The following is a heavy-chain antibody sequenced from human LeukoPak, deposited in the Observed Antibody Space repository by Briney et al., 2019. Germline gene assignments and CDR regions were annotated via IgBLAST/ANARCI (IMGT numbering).Heavy chain of an antibody. Sequence: ASVKVSCKASGYTFTSYDINWVRQAPGQGLEWMGWINPNSGGTNYAQKFQGRVTMTRDTSISTAYMELSRLRSDDTAVYYCARDDEWLLFDYWGQGTLVTVSS. CDR3: ARDDEWLLFDY. J-gene: IGHJ4*02. CDR2: INPNSGGT. D-gene: IGHD3-3*01. V-gene: IGHV1-2*02. CDR1: GYTFTSYD.